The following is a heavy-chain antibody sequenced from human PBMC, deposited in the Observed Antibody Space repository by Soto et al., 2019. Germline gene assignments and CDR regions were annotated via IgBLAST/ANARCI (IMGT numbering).Heavy chain of an antibody. CDR2: IYPGDSDT. Sequence: GESLKISCNGSGYSFTIYWIGWVRQMPGKGLEWMGIIYPGDSDTRYSPSFQGQVTISADKSISTAYLQWSSLKASDTAMYYCARLPVTTDYYYGMDVWGQGTTVTVS. CDR3: ARLPVTTDYYYGMDV. J-gene: IGHJ6*02. CDR1: GYSFTIYW. D-gene: IGHD4-17*01. V-gene: IGHV5-51*01.